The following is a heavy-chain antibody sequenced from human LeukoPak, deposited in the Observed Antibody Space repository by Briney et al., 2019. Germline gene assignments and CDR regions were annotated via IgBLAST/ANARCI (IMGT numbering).Heavy chain of an antibody. CDR3: AKDTRLEREYYFDY. CDR2: ISYDGSNK. Sequence: GKSLTLSCAASGFTFSSYGMHWVRQAPGKGPEWVAVISYDGSNKYYADSVKGRFTISRDNSKNTLYLQMNSLRAEDTAVYYCAKDTRLEREYYFDYWGQGTLVTVSS. CDR1: GFTFSSYG. D-gene: IGHD3-10*01. V-gene: IGHV3-30*18. J-gene: IGHJ4*02.